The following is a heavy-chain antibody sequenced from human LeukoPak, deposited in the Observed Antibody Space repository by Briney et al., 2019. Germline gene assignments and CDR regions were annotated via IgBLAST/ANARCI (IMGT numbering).Heavy chain of an antibody. CDR3: VRRGPNNSGLDY. D-gene: IGHD5-12*01. Sequence: PGGSLRLSCAASGFTFSSDSFNWVRQAPGKGLEWVASITSTSTYIYYADSVQGRFAVSRDNAKNSLYLQMNSLRAEDTPVFYCVRRGPNNSGLDYWGQGTLVTVSS. CDR2: ITSTSTYI. V-gene: IGHV3-21*01. J-gene: IGHJ4*02. CDR1: GFTFSSDS.